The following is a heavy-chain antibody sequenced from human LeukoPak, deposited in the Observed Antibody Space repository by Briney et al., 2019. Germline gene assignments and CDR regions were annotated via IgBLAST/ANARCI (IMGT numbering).Heavy chain of an antibody. V-gene: IGHV3-48*01. CDR1: GFTFSSYN. D-gene: IGHD3-22*01. Sequence: GGSLRLSCAASGFTFSSYNMNWVRQAPGKGLEWVSYISSSSSTIYYADSVKGRFTISRDNSKNTLYLQMNSLRAEDTAVYYCARALPITMIVVVYPGGMDVWGQGTTATVSS. CDR3: ARALPITMIVVVYPGGMDV. CDR2: ISSSSSTI. J-gene: IGHJ6*02.